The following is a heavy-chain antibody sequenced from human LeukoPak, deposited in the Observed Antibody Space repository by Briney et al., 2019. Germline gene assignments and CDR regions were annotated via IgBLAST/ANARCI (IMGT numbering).Heavy chain of an antibody. Sequence: SETLSLTCTVSGGSVSSGSYYWSWIRQPPGKGPEWIGYIYYSGSTNYNPSLKSRVTISVDTSNNQFSLKLSSVTAADTAVYYCARSGSKVMTAINFWGQGTLVTVSS. CDR3: ARSGSKVMTAINF. J-gene: IGHJ4*02. CDR2: IYYSGST. V-gene: IGHV4-61*01. D-gene: IGHD2-21*02. CDR1: GGSVSSGSYY.